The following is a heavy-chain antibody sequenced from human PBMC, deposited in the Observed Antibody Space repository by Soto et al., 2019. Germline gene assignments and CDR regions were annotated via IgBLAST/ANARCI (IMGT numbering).Heavy chain of an antibody. Sequence: QLQLQESGPGLVKPSETLSLTCTIAGGSLSSNDYFWGWIRQPPGKGLEWVGTIHYRGKISYSPSDKSRVTISVDTSENQFSLMLSSVTAADTAFYYCARHVNCKYGDDSFAIWGQGTMVTVSS. CDR2: IHYRGKI. CDR1: GGSLSSNDYF. CDR3: ARHVNCKYGDDSFAI. D-gene: IGHD1-20*01. J-gene: IGHJ3*02. V-gene: IGHV4-39*01.